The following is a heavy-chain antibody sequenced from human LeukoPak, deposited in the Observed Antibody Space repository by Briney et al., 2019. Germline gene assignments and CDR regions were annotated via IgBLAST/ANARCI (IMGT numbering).Heavy chain of an antibody. CDR3: ARDSVAMVRGVPTHWFDP. CDR2: INWNGGST. CDR1: GFTFDDYG. Sequence: GGSLRLSCAASGFTFDDYGMSWVRQAPGKGLEWVSGINWNGGSTGYADSVKGRFTISRDNAKNSLYLQMNSLRAEDTASYYCARDSVAMVRGVPTHWFDPWGQGTLVTVSS. J-gene: IGHJ5*02. D-gene: IGHD3-10*01. V-gene: IGHV3-20*04.